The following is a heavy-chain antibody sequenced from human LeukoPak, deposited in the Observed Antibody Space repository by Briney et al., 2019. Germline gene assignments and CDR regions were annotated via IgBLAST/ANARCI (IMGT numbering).Heavy chain of an antibody. CDR2: ISWNSGSI. J-gene: IGHJ6*03. V-gene: IGHV3-9*01. CDR1: GFTFDDYA. Sequence: GGSLRLSSAASGFTFDDYAMHWLRQAPGKGLEWVSGISWNSGSIGYADSVKGRFTISRDNAKNSLYLQMNSLRAEDTALYYCGKDYYVSEYCYYMDLWGKGTTVTVSS. CDR3: GKDYYVSEYCYYMDL. D-gene: IGHD3-10*01.